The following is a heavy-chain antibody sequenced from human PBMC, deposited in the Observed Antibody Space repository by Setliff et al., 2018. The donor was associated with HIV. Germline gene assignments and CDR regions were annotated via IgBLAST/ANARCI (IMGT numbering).Heavy chain of an antibody. CDR2: LDPEDGKT. CDR1: GYTLTEVS. J-gene: IGHJ4*02. Sequence: ASVKVSCKVSGYTLTEVSMHWVRQAPGEGLEWMGGLDPEDGKTIYAQKFQGRVSMTEDTSTDTASMELRGLRSDDTAVYYCARYRPRSYDDILTGFGRFDYWGQGSLVTVSS. V-gene: IGHV1-24*01. CDR3: ARYRPRSYDDILTGFGRFDY. D-gene: IGHD3-9*01.